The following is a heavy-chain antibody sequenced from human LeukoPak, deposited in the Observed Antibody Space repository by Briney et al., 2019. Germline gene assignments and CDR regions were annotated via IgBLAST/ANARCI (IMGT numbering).Heavy chain of an antibody. V-gene: IGHV4-59*08. CDR2: IYYSGSP. Sequence: SETLSLTCTADGGSISGYYWSWIRQPPGKGIEWIGLIYYSGSPKYNPSLKSRVTISVDTSKKQFSLKLTSVTAADTAVYYCARYGSGSYSDDHFQHWGQGTLVTVSS. CDR1: GGSISGYY. CDR3: ARYGSGSYSDDHFQH. D-gene: IGHD3-10*01. J-gene: IGHJ1*01.